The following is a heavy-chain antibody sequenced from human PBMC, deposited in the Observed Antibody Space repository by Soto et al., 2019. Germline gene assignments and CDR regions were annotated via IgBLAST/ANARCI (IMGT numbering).Heavy chain of an antibody. V-gene: IGHV1-69*02. Sequence: ASVKVSCKASGGTFSSYTISWVRQAPGQGLEWMGRIIPILGIANYAQKFQGRVTITADKSTSTAYMELSSLRSEDTAVYYCARATGQYDILTGYHYDYYYYYMDVWGKGTTVTVSS. CDR2: IIPILGIA. D-gene: IGHD3-9*01. CDR1: GGTFSSYT. CDR3: ARATGQYDILTGYHYDYYYYYMDV. J-gene: IGHJ6*03.